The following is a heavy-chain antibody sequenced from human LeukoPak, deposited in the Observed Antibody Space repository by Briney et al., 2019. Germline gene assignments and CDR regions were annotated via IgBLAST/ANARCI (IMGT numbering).Heavy chain of an antibody. V-gene: IGHV4-39*07. D-gene: IGHD3-22*01. CDR1: GGSISSSSYY. J-gene: IGHJ1*01. Sequence: PSETLSLTCSVSGGSISSSSYYWGWIRQPPGKGLEWIGSIYYSGSTYYNPSLKSRVTISVDTSKNQFSLKLSSVTAADTAVYYCASCGYYDSSGYSPEYFQHWGQGTLVTVSS. CDR2: IYYSGST. CDR3: ASCGYYDSSGYSPEYFQH.